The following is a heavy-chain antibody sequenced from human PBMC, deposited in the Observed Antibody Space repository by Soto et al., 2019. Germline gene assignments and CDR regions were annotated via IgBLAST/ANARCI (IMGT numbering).Heavy chain of an antibody. CDR1: GCSINSGGYY. CDR2: SFYSCSS. J-gene: IGHJ4*02. CDR3: AMGYLQTGYSSCWVFDY. D-gene: IGHD6-13*01. V-gene: IGHV4-31*03. Sequence: QVQLQESGPGLVKPSQTLSLICTVSGCSINSGGYYWNWIRQHPGKGLERIGNSFYSCSSYYKPLLRSSVTMSADTSENQFSHNLSAVTAAVTAVYFSAMGYLQTGYSSCWVFDYWGQGTLVNVSS.